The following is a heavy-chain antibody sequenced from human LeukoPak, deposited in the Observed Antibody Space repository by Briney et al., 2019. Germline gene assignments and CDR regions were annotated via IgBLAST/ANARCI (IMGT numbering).Heavy chain of an antibody. CDR3: ARETASCGGDCFDY. V-gene: IGHV3-48*03. J-gene: IGHJ4*02. Sequence: GGSLRLSCAASGFVFSSYEFNWVRQAPGKGLEWVSYISSGGDIIYYADSMRGRFTVSRDDAKNSLYLQMNSLRAEDTAVYYCARETASCGGDCFDYWGRGTLVTVSS. CDR1: GFVFSSYE. D-gene: IGHD2-21*01. CDR2: ISSGGDII.